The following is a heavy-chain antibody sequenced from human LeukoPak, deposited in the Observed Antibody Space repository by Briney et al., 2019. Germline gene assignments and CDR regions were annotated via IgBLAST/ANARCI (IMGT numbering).Heavy chain of an antibody. CDR2: ISGSGGST. Sequence: QTGGSLRLSCAASGFTFSSYGMSWVRQAPGKGLEWVSAISGSGGSTYYADSVKGRFTISRDNSKNTLYLQMNSLRAEDTAVYYCAKCNSYGPGGYFDYRGQGTLVTVSS. CDR3: AKCNSYGPGGYFDY. V-gene: IGHV3-23*01. CDR1: GFTFSSYG. D-gene: IGHD5-18*01. J-gene: IGHJ4*02.